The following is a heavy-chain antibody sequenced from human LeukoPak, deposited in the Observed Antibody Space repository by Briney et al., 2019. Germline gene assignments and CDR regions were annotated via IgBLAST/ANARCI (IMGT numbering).Heavy chain of an antibody. D-gene: IGHD1-26*01. CDR1: GFTFSNAW. Sequence: GGSLRLSCAASGFTFSNAWMSWVRQAPGKGLEWVGRIKSKTDGGTTDYAAPVKGRFTISRDDSKNTLYLQMNSLKTEDTAVYYCTTDVRVSGSYFDDYWGQGTLVTVSS. V-gene: IGHV3-15*01. J-gene: IGHJ4*02. CDR2: IKSKTDGGTT. CDR3: TTDVRVSGSYFDDY.